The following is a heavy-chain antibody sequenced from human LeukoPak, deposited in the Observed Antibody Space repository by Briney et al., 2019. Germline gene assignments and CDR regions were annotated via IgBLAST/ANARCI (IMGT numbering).Heavy chain of an antibody. CDR1: GGSISSYY. Sequence: SETLSLTCTVSGGSISSYYWSWIRQPPGKGLEWIGYIYYSGSTNYNPSLKSRVTISVDTSKNQFSLKLSSVTAADTAVYYCAGVPWGFGEFINWGQGTLVTVSS. J-gene: IGHJ4*02. CDR2: IYYSGST. CDR3: AGVPWGFGEFIN. V-gene: IGHV4-59*01. D-gene: IGHD3-10*01.